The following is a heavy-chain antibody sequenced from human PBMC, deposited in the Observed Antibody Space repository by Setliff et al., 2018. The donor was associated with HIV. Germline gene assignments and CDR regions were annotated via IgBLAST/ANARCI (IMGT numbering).Heavy chain of an antibody. CDR1: NGSFSGYY. Sequence: PSETLSLTCAVYNGSFSGYYWSWIRQPPGKGLEWIGEINHSGSTNYKPSLKSRVTISVDTSKNQFSLKLSSVTAADMALYYYARDHYGDVWGTYRPDAFDVWGQGTMVTVSS. V-gene: IGHV4-34*01. D-gene: IGHD3-16*02. CDR3: ARDHYGDVWGTYRPDAFDV. J-gene: IGHJ3*01. CDR2: INHSGST.